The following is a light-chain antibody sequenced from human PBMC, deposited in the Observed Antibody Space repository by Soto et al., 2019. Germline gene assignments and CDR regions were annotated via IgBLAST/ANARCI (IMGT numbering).Light chain of an antibody. CDR2: LNSDGSH. Sequence: QSVLTQSPSASASLGASVKLTCTLSRGHSSYAIAWHQQQPEKGPRYLMKLNSDGSHNKGDGIPDRFSGSSSGAERYLTIASLQSEDEADYYCQPWGTGIQVFGGGTKLTVL. CDR3: QPWGTGIQV. CDR1: RGHSSYA. J-gene: IGLJ2*01. V-gene: IGLV4-69*01.